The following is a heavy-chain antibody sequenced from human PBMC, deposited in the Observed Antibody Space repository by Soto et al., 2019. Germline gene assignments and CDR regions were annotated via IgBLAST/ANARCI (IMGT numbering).Heavy chain of an antibody. CDR1: GGTFSSYA. CDR2: IIPIFGTA. D-gene: IGHD4-17*01. V-gene: IGHV1-69*06. Sequence: SVKVSCTASGGTFSSYAISWVRQAPGQGLEWMGGIIPIFGTANYAQKFQGRVTITADKSTSTAYMELSSLRSEDTAVYYCASGADVDYAEIMWIDPWGQGPVVTVSS. CDR3: ASGADVDYAEIMWIDP. J-gene: IGHJ5*02.